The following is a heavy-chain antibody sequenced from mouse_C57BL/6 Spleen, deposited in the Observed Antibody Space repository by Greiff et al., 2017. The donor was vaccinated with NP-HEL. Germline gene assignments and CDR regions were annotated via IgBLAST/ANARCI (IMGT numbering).Heavy chain of an antibody. CDR2: IDPSDSET. Sequence: VQLQQPGAELVRPGSSVKLSCKASGYTFTSYWLHWVKQRPIQGLEWIGNIDPSDSETHYNQKFKDKATLTVDKSSSTAYMQLSSLTSEDSAVYYCARSGGNTYFDYWGQGTTLTVSS. CDR1: GYTFTSYW. J-gene: IGHJ2*01. V-gene: IGHV1-52*01. D-gene: IGHD2-1*01. CDR3: ARSGGNTYFDY.